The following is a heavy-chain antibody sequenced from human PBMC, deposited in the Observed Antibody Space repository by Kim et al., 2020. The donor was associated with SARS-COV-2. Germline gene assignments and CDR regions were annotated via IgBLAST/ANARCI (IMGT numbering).Heavy chain of an antibody. D-gene: IGHD3-10*01. CDR1: GGSISSGGYY. V-gene: IGHV4-31*03. CDR3: ARGGTRRVRITMVRGVIQFDY. CDR2: IYYSGST. Sequence: SETLSLTCTVSGGSISSGGYYWSWIRQHPGKGLEWIGYIYYSGSTYYNPSLKSRVTISVDTSKNQFSLKLSSVTAADTAVYYCARGGTRRVRITMVRGVIQFDYWGQGTLVTVSS. J-gene: IGHJ4*02.